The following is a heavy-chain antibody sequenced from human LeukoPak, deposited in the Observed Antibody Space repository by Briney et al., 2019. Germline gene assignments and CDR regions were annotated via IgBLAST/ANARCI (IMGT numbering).Heavy chain of an antibody. J-gene: IGHJ4*02. V-gene: IGHV3-66*01. CDR2: IYSGGST. CDR3: ARIYGSGSYYKGRPLDY. Sequence: AGGSLRLSCAASGFTVSSNYMSWVRKAPGKGLEWVSVIYSGGSTYYADSVKGRFTISRDNSKNTLYLQMNSLRAEDTAVYYCARIYGSGSYYKGRPLDYWGQGTLVTVSS. CDR1: GFTVSSNY. D-gene: IGHD3-10*01.